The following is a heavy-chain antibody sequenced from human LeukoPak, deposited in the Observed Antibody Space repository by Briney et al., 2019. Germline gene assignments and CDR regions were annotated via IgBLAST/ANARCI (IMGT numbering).Heavy chain of an antibody. V-gene: IGHV5-51*01. D-gene: IGHD3-22*01. J-gene: IGHJ3*01. CDR3: ARPNITSYYDSRGYDAFDV. CDR2: IYPDDSDT. CDR1: GYRFTAYW. Sequence: GESLKISCKGSGYRFTAYWIAWGRQMPGKGLEWMGIIYPDDSDTRYSPSFQGQVTISADKSVRTAYLQWSSLKASDTAMYYCARPNITSYYDSRGYDAFDVWGQGTMVTVSS.